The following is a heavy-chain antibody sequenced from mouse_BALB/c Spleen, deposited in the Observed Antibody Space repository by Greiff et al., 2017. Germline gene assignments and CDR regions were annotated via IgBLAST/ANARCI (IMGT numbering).Heavy chain of an antibody. V-gene: IGHV1-14*01. Sequence: QLQQSGPELVKPGASVKMSCKASGYTFTSYVMHWVKQKPGQGLEWIGYINPYNDGTKYNEKFKGKATLTSDKSSSTAYMELSSLTSEDSAVYYCARVGAARATSAMGYWGQGTSVTVSS. J-gene: IGHJ4*01. CDR1: GYTFTSYV. CDR2: INPYNDGT. D-gene: IGHD3-1*01. CDR3: ARVGAARATSAMGY.